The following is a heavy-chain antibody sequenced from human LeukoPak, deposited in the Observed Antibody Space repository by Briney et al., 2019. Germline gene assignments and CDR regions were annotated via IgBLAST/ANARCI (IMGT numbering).Heavy chain of an antibody. J-gene: IGHJ4*02. V-gene: IGHV3-64D*06. Sequence: GGSLRLSCSASGFPFNTHFMHWVRQTPGKALEYVSTISTNGETTFYADSVMGRFTISRDNSQNTLYLQMSSLRPDDTAVYYCVKDLSGTWSFDYWGQGTLVTVSS. CDR1: GFPFNTHF. CDR2: ISTNGETT. D-gene: IGHD1-26*01. CDR3: VKDLSGTWSFDY.